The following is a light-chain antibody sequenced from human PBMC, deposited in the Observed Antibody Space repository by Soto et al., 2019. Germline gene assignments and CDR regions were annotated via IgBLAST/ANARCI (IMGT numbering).Light chain of an antibody. CDR3: AASDTSLYAPV. V-gene: IGLV1-44*01. CDR2: SND. CDR1: SSNIGSNA. Sequence: QSVLTQPPSASGTPGQRVTISCSGSSSNIGSNAVHWYQHLPGTAPKLLIYSNDQRPSGVPDRFSGSTSGTSAALAISGLQSEDEAAYYCAASDTSLYAPVFGGGTKLTVL. J-gene: IGLJ2*01.